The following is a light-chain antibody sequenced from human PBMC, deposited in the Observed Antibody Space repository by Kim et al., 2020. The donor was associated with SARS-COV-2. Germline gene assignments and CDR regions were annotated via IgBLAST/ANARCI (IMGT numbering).Light chain of an antibody. CDR2: AAS. CDR1: QSISTY. V-gene: IGKV1-39*01. Sequence: DIQMTQSPSSLSASVGDRVTITCRASQSISTYLNWYQQRPGKAPKLLIFAASSLQSGVPSRFSGFGSGTDFTLTISSLQPEDFATYYCQQYYRNLYTFGQGTKLEIK. CDR3: QQYYRNLYT. J-gene: IGKJ2*01.